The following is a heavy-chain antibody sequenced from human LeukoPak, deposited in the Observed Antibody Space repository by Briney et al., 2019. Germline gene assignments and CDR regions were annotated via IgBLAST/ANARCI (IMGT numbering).Heavy chain of an antibody. Sequence: GGSLRLSCAASGFTFSSYGMHWVRQAPGKGLEWVAVIWYDGSNKYYADSVKGRFTISRDNSKNTLYLQMNSLRVEDTAVYYCADYRKPQGLDYWGQGTLVTVSS. V-gene: IGHV3-33*01. J-gene: IGHJ4*02. CDR3: ADYRKPQGLDY. D-gene: IGHD1-14*01. CDR2: IWYDGSNK. CDR1: GFTFSSYG.